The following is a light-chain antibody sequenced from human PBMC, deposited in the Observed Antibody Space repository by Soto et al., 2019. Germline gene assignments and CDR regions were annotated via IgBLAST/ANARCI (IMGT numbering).Light chain of an antibody. J-gene: IGKJ5*01. CDR2: DAY. CDR1: QSVGQLF. CDR3: HQNASSSGT. Sequence: NVFKPSPSNLSLSPGDRATLSCRASQSVGQLFLAWFQQKPGQAPRLLICDAYRRATGIPDRFSGSGSGTNFALTSSRLEQEDFALYCWHQNASSSGTFGQGTRLEIK. V-gene: IGKV3-20*01.